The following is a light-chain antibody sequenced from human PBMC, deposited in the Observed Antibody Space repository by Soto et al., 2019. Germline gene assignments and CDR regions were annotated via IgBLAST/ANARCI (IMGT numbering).Light chain of an antibody. V-gene: IGLV1-40*01. J-gene: IGLJ2*01. Sequence: QSVLTQPPSVPGAPGQRVTISCTGSSPNIGAGYDVHWYQQLPGRAPKPLIYGNTNRPSGVPDRFSGSKSGTSASLAITGLQAEDEADYYCLSFDSSLSVVFGGGTKVTVL. CDR3: LSFDSSLSVV. CDR1: SPNIGAGYD. CDR2: GNT.